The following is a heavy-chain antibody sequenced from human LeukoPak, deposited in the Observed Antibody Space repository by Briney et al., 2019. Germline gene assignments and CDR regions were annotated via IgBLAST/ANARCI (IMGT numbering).Heavy chain of an antibody. V-gene: IGHV4-59*01. J-gene: IGHJ6*02. CDR2: IYYSGST. CDR3: ARDSPYYGMDV. CDR1: GGSLNIYY. Sequence: ETLSPTFTVSGGSLNIYYWSWIRQPPGKGLEGIGYIYYSGSTNYSPSLKSRVTISVDTSKNQFSLKLSSVTAADTAVYYCARDSPYYGMDVWGQGTTVTVSS.